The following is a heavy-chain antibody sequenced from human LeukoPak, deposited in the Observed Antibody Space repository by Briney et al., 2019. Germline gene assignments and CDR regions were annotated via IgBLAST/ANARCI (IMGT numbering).Heavy chain of an antibody. CDR1: GFTYNSYA. V-gene: IGHV3-23*01. CDR3: AKSCQVGRVLCPDY. Sequence: GGSLRLSCAASGFTYNSYAMRWLRQAPGKWLEWVSAISGSGGSTYYADSVKGRFTISRDNSKNTLYLQMNSLRAEDTAVYYCAKSCQVGRVLCPDYWGQGTLVTVSS. D-gene: IGHD3-10*01. CDR2: ISGSGGST. J-gene: IGHJ4*02.